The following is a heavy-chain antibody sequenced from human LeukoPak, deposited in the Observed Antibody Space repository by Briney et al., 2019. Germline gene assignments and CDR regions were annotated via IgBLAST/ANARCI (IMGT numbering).Heavy chain of an antibody. CDR1: GFTFSNSV. Sequence: PGGSLRLSCATSGFTFSNSVMNWVRQTPGKGLEWVSGIRGSDGSTYYADSVKGRFSISRDSSKNTLYLQMNSLRAEDTAIYYCAKDQAVGVVIEYYFDNWGQGTLVTVSS. CDR2: IRGSDGST. J-gene: IGHJ4*02. CDR3: AKDQAVGVVIEYYFDN. D-gene: IGHD3-3*01. V-gene: IGHV3-23*01.